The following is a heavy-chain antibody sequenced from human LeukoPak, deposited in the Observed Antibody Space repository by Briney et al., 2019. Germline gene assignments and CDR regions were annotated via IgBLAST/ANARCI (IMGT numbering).Heavy chain of an antibody. Sequence: SETLSLTCAVYGGSFSDYYWSWTRQPPGKGLEWIGEITHTGFTNYNPSLESRVVISVDTYNNQFSLKARSVAAADTAVYYCASRHIYSNYVDYWGQGTLVTVSS. CDR2: ITHTGFT. J-gene: IGHJ4*02. CDR3: ASRHIYSNYVDY. V-gene: IGHV4-34*01. D-gene: IGHD4-4*01. CDR1: GGSFSDYY.